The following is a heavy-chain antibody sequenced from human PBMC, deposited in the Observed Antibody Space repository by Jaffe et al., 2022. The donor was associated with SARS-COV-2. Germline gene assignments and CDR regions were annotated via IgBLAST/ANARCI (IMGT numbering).Heavy chain of an antibody. CDR1: GGSISSGGYY. D-gene: IGHD2-2*01. Sequence: QVQLQESGPGLVKPSQTLSLTCTVSGGSISSGGYYWSWIRQHPGKGLEWIGYIYYSGSTYYNPSLKSRVTISVDTSKNQFSLKLSSVTAADTAVYYCARRTLAEPAATWPRAQHGMDVWGQGTTVTVSS. J-gene: IGHJ6*02. CDR3: ARRTLAEPAATWPRAQHGMDV. CDR2: IYYSGST. V-gene: IGHV4-31*03.